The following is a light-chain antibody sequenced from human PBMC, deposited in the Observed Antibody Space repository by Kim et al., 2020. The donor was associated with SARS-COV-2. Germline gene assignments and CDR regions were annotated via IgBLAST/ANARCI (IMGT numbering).Light chain of an antibody. Sequence: ILMTQSPLSLPVTPGEPASISCRSSQSLLHSQGYYYLDWYLQKPGQSPQLLIYLGSNRASGVPDRFSGSGSGTDFTLKISRVEAEDVGVYYCMQALQIPSTFGQGTRLEIK. V-gene: IGKV2-28*01. CDR1: QSLLHSQGYYY. J-gene: IGKJ5*01. CDR3: MQALQIPST. CDR2: LGS.